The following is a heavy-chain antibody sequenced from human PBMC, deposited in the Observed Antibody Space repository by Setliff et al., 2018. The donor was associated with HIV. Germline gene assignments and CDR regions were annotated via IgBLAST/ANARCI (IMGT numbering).Heavy chain of an antibody. D-gene: IGHD4-17*01. CDR2: IIPVFGTA. CDR1: GGTFTNSG. V-gene: IGHV1-69*13. J-gene: IGHJ4*02. CDR3: ARSQTTMTTNGYAY. Sequence: SVKVSCKASGGTFTNSGISWVRQAPGQGLEWMGEIIPVFGTANYARKLQGRVTITADESTRTAYMELSSLRSEDTAVYYCARSQTTMTTNGYAYWGQGTLVTVSS.